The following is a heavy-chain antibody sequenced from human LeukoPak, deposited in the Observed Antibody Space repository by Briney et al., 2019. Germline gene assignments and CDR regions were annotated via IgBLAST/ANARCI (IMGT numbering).Heavy chain of an antibody. CDR3: TKVTDWRTGFDY. J-gene: IGHJ4*02. V-gene: IGHV3-9*01. CDR2: ITWNSDDM. Sequence: TGGSLRLSCAASGFTFDGYVMYWVRQAPGKGLEWVSGITWNSDDMAYADSVKGRFTISRDNAKNCLYLQMNSLRVEDTALYYCTKVTDWRTGFDYWGQGTLVTVSS. D-gene: IGHD3-9*01. CDR1: GFTFDGYV.